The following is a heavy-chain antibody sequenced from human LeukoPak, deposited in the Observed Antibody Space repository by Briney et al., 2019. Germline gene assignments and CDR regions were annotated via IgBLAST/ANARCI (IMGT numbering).Heavy chain of an antibody. CDR2: ISSSSSYI. V-gene: IGHV3-21*04. CDR1: GFTFSSYS. CDR3: ARVWGSGSYYSSRIYWYFDL. Sequence: GGSLRLSCAASGFTFSSYSMNWVRQAPGKGLEWVSSISSSSSYIYYADSVKGRFTISRDNSKNTLYLQMNSLRAEDTAVYYCARVWGSGSYYSSRIYWYFDLWGRGTLVTVSS. J-gene: IGHJ2*01. D-gene: IGHD1-26*01.